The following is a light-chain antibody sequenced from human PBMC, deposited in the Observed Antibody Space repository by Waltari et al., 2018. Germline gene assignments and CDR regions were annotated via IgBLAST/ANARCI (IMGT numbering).Light chain of an antibody. CDR2: RNY. CDR3: ATWDDSLNGVV. J-gene: IGLJ3*02. V-gene: IGLV1-44*01. CDR1: DFNIGTSS. Sequence: QSVLTQPPSASATPGQRVTISCSGSDFNIGTSSVNWYQQVPGAAPKLVIFRNYQRPSGIPDRFSGFKSCTSASVAISGVQSEDAATYHCATWDDSLNGVVFGGGTTLTVL.